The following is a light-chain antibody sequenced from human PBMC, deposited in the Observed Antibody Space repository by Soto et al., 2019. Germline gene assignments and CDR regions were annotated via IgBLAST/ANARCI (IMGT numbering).Light chain of an antibody. CDR1: SSNIGAGYD. V-gene: IGLV1-40*01. CDR3: QSYDSSLSGPV. J-gene: IGLJ1*01. Sequence: QSVLTQPPSVSGAPGRRVTTSCTGSSSNIGAGYDVHWYQQLPGTAPKLLIYGNSNRPSGVPDRFSGSKSGTSASLAITGLQAEDEADYYCQSYDSSLSGPVFGTGTKVTVL. CDR2: GNS.